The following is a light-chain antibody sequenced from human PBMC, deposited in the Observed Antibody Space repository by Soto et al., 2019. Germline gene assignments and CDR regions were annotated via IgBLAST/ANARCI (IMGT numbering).Light chain of an antibody. J-gene: IGLJ1*01. V-gene: IGLV2-14*01. CDR2: DVS. CDR1: SSDVGGYNY. CDR3: SSYTSSSSLDV. Sequence: QSALTQPASVSGSPGQSITISCTGTSSDVGGYNYVSWYQQHPGKAPKLMIYDVSNRPSGVSNRFSGSKSGNTASLTISGVQADDEADYYCSSYTSSSSLDVFGTGTKLTVL.